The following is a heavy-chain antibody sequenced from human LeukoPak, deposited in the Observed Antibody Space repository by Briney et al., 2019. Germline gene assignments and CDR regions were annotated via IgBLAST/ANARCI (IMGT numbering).Heavy chain of an antibody. Sequence: GGSLRLSCAASGFTFSNYGMHWVRQAPGEGLEWVAVIWYDGTNKYYVDSVKGRFTISRDNSKNTLFLQMNSLRAEDTAIYYCAKRGEVANYQYMDVWGKGTTVTVSS. CDR2: IWYDGTNK. CDR1: GFTFSNYG. D-gene: IGHD3-16*01. V-gene: IGHV3-33*06. J-gene: IGHJ6*03. CDR3: AKRGEVANYQYMDV.